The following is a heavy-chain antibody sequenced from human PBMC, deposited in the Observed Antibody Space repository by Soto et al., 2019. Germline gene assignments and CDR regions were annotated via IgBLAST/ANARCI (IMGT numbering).Heavy chain of an antibody. J-gene: IGHJ4*02. CDR1: GFTFDDYA. CDR3: ARDRAMDDY. CDR2: ISWNSGSI. D-gene: IGHD5-18*01. V-gene: IGHV3-9*01. Sequence: GGSLRLSCAASGFTFDDYAMHWVRQAPGKGLEWVSGISWNSGSIGYADSVEGRFTISRDNAKNSLYLQMNSLRADDTAVYYCARDRAMDDYWGQGTLVTVSS.